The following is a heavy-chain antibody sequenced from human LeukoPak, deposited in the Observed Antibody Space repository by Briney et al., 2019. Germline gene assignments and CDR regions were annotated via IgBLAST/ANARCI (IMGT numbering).Heavy chain of an antibody. CDR3: ARDLGCGDYSFDY. J-gene: IGHJ4*02. CDR2: IYSGGST. D-gene: IGHD4-11*01. Sequence: PGGSLRLSCAASGFTVSSNYMSWVRQAPGKGLEWVSVIYSGGSTYYADSVKGRFTISRDNSKNTLYLQMNSLRAEDTAVYYCARDLGCGDYSFDYWGQGTLVTVSS. V-gene: IGHV3-66*01. CDR1: GFTVSSNY.